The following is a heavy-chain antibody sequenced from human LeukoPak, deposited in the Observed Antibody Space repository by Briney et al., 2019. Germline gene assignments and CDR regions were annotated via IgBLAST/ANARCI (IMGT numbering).Heavy chain of an antibody. Sequence: PSETLSLTCAVYGGSFSGYYWSWIRQPPGKGLEWIGSLYYSGSTYNNPSLQSRVTISADTSKNQFSLKLTSVTAADTAVYYCARPLGFCSSATCYRAFDIWGQGTMVTVSS. V-gene: IGHV4-34*01. CDR1: GGSFSGYY. CDR3: ARPLGFCSSATCYRAFDI. D-gene: IGHD2-2*01. CDR2: LYYSGST. J-gene: IGHJ3*02.